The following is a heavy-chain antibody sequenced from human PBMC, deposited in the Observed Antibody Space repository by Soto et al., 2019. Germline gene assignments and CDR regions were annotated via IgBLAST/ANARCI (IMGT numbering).Heavy chain of an antibody. CDR1: GFIFSSYA. V-gene: IGHV3-30-3*01. Sequence: QVQLVESGGGVVQPGRSLRLSCAASGFIFSSYAMHWVRQAPGKGLEWVAVISYEESNKHYADSVKGRFTISRDNSKNPLYLQMNILRVEDTAVYYCARDRKDYWGQGTLVTVSS. CDR3: ARDRKDY. J-gene: IGHJ4*02. CDR2: ISYEESNK.